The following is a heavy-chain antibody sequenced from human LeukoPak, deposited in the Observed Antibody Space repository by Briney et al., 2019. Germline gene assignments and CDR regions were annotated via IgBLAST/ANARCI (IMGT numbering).Heavy chain of an antibody. Sequence: PSETLSLTCTVSGGSISSYYWSWIRQPPGKGLEWIGEINHSGSTNYNPSLKSRVTISVDTSKNQFSLKLSSVTAADTAVYYCARGWRAAASNWFDPWGQGTLVTASS. CDR2: INHSGST. J-gene: IGHJ5*02. V-gene: IGHV4-34*01. CDR3: ARGWRAAASNWFDP. D-gene: IGHD6-13*01. CDR1: GGSISSYY.